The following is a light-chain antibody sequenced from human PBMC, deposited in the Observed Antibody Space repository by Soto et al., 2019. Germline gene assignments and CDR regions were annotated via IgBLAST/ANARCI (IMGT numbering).Light chain of an antibody. V-gene: IGKV3-11*01. CDR1: QSVSSY. Sequence: EIVLTQSPATLSLSPGERATLSCRASQSVSSYLAWFQQKPGQAPRLLIYAASSLQSGVPSRFSGSGSGTDFTLTISSLQPEDFATYYCQQANSFPLTFGGGTKVDIK. CDR2: AAS. J-gene: IGKJ4*01. CDR3: QQANSFPLT.